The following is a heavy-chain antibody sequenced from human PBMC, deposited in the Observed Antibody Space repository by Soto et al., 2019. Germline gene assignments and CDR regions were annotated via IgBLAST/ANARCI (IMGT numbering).Heavy chain of an antibody. Sequence: SETLSLTCTVSGGSISSYYLSWIRQPPGKGLEWIGYIYYSGSTNYNPSLKSRVTISVDTSKNQFSLRLSSVTAADTAVYYCARGYPYGMDVWGQGTMVTVSS. CDR2: IYYSGST. J-gene: IGHJ6*02. V-gene: IGHV4-59*01. CDR1: GGSISSYY. CDR3: ARGYPYGMDV. D-gene: IGHD3-16*02.